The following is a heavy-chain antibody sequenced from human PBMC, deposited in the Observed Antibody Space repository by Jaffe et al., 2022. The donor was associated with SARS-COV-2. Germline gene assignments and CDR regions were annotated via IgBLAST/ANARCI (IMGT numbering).Heavy chain of an antibody. J-gene: IGHJ4*02. D-gene: IGHD3-3*01. V-gene: IGHV1-46*01. Sequence: QVQLVQSGAEVKKPGASVKVSCKASGYAFTNYYIHWVRQAPGQGLEWVGISSPRGDNPAYAQTTSAQNFQGRVTMTIDTSTGTVYMEMSSLGSEDAAVYYCAREAHGGFWDYWGQGTLVTVSS. CDR2: SSPRGDNPAYAQT. CDR3: AREAHGGFWDY. CDR1: GYAFTNYY.